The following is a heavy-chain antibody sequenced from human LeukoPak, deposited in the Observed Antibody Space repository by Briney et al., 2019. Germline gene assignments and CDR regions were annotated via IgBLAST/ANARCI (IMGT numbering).Heavy chain of an antibody. CDR3: ARDRGDYDILTGYYSEAEYFDY. V-gene: IGHV1-2*02. D-gene: IGHD3-9*01. CDR1: GYTFTGYY. Sequence: ASVKVSCKASGYTFTGYYMHWVRQAPGQGLEWMGWINPNSGGTNYAQKFQGRVTMTRDTSTSTAYMELRSLRSDDTAVYYCARDRGDYDILTGYYSEAEYFDYWGQGTLVTVSS. CDR2: INPNSGGT. J-gene: IGHJ4*02.